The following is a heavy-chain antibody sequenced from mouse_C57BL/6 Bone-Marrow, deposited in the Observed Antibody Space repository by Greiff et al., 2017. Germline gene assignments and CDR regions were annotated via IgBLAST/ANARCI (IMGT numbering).Heavy chain of an antibody. CDR1: GYSFTGYF. CDR3: ARSGGYSPYWYVDV. CDR2: INPYNGDT. D-gene: IGHD2-3*01. V-gene: IGHV1-20*01. J-gene: IGHJ1*03. Sequence: VQLQQSGPELVKPGDSVKISCKASGYSFTGYFMNWVMQSHGKSLEWIGRINPYNGDTFYNQKFKGKATLTVDKSSSTAHMELRSLTSEDSAVXYCARSGGYSPYWYVDVWGTGTTVTVSS.